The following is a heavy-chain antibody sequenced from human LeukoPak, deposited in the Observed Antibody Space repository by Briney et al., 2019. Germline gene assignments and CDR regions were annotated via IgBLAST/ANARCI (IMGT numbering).Heavy chain of an antibody. J-gene: IGHJ4*02. D-gene: IGHD3-10*01. CDR1: GSTFDDYA. CDR2: ISWNSGSI. Sequence: GRSLRLSCAASGSTFDDYAMHWVRQAPGKGLEWVSGISWNSGSIGYADSVKGRFTISRNNAKNSLYLQMNSLRAEDTAVYYCAKGHYYGSGSLDYWGQGTLVTVSS. V-gene: IGHV3-9*01. CDR3: AKGHYYGSGSLDY.